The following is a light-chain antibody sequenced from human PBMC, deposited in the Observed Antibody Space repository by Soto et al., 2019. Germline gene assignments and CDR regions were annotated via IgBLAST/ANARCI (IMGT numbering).Light chain of an antibody. CDR3: SSHAGSNLVV. Sequence: QSALTQPPSASGSPGQSVTISCTGTSSDVGGYNFVSWYQQHPGKAPKLLIYEVNNRPSGVPDRFSGSKSGNTASLTVSGLQAEDEEDYYCSSHAGSNLVVFGGGTKLTVL. J-gene: IGLJ2*01. CDR1: SSDVGGYNF. CDR2: EVN. V-gene: IGLV2-8*01.